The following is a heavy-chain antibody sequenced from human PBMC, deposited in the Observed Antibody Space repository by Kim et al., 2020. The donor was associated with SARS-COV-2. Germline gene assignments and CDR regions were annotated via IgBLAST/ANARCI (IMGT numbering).Heavy chain of an antibody. Sequence: NPPLNSRVTISVDTSKNQFSLSLSSVTAADTAVYYCAGVRSFFGVVRNFDYWGQGTLVTVSS. D-gene: IGHD3-3*01. J-gene: IGHJ4*02. V-gene: IGHV4-31*02. CDR3: AGVRSFFGVVRNFDY.